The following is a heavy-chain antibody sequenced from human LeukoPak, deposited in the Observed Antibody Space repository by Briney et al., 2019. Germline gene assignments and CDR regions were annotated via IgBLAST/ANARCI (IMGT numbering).Heavy chain of an antibody. CDR3: ARDMAAAAIFDY. Sequence: GGSLRLSCTASGFTFGDYAITWVRQAPGKGLELVSYISSSGSTIYYADSVKGRFTISRDNAKNSLYLQMNSLRAEDTAVYYCARDMAAAAIFDYWGQGTLVTVSS. CDR1: GFTFGDYA. D-gene: IGHD6-13*01. V-gene: IGHV3-11*01. J-gene: IGHJ4*02. CDR2: ISSSGSTI.